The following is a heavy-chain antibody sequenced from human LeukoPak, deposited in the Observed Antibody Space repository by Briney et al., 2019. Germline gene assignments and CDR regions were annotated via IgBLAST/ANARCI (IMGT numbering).Heavy chain of an antibody. D-gene: IGHD6-19*01. J-gene: IGHJ4*02. V-gene: IGHV1-3*04. CDR2: INTGNGDT. CDR3: ARNMAVAGTPGV. Sequence: ASVKVSCKASGYTFTSYAMHWVRQAPGQRLEWMGWINTGNGDTKYSQQLQGRVTVTRDTSASTAYMEVSSLRSEDTAVYYCARNMAVAGTPGVWGQGTLVTVSS. CDR1: GYTFTSYA.